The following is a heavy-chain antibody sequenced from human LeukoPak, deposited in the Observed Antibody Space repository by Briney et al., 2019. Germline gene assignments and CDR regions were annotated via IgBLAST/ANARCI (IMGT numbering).Heavy chain of an antibody. J-gene: IGHJ5*02. CDR3: AREDILTGYYNPGGFDP. V-gene: IGHV1-2*02. D-gene: IGHD3-9*01. CDR2: INPNSGGT. CDR1: GYTFTGYY. Sequence: GASVKVSCKASGYTFTGYYMHWVRQAPGQGLEWMGWINPNSGGTNYAQKFQGRVTMTRDTTISTAYMELSRLRSDDTAVYYCAREDILTGYYNPGGFDPWGQGTLVTVSS.